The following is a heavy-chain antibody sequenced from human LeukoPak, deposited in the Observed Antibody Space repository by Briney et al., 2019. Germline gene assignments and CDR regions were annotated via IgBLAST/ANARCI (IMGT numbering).Heavy chain of an antibody. CDR3: ARGQTSGRFIIDY. J-gene: IGHJ4*02. V-gene: IGHV3-48*01. Sequence: QSGGSLRLSCAASGFTFSSYAMNWARQAPGKALEWLSFTNSGSDSIHYADSVEGRFLISRDNVKNLLRLHMYTLRAEDTAMYSCARGQTSGRFIIDYWGQGTLVTVSS. D-gene: IGHD3-16*01. CDR2: TNSGSDSI. CDR1: GFTFSSYA.